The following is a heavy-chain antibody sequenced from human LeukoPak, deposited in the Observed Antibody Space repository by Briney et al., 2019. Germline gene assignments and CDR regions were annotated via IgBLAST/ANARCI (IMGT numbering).Heavy chain of an antibody. D-gene: IGHD5-24*01. J-gene: IGHJ4*02. Sequence: GGSLRLSCAASGFTFSNYWMSWVRQAPGKGLEWVANIKQDGSVKYYVDSVKGRFTISRDNAKNSLYLQMNSLRAEDTAVHYCAKDGDGYTIFPYDYWGQGALVTVSS. V-gene: IGHV3-7*01. CDR3: AKDGDGYTIFPYDY. CDR1: GFTFSNYW. CDR2: IKQDGSVK.